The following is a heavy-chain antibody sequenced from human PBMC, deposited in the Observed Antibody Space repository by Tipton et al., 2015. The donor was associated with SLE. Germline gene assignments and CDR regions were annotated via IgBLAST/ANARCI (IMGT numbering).Heavy chain of an antibody. J-gene: IGHJ6*03. CDR2: IYSSGIT. Sequence: TLSLTCSVSGVSISTYYWGWIRQPPGKGLEWIGSIYSSGITYFNPSLKGRPTISADTSKNQFSLKLSSVTAADTAVYYCARVWARVIISDLRTDYYLDVWGKGTTVTVSS. D-gene: IGHD3-10*01. CDR1: GVSISTYY. CDR3: ARVWARVIISDLRTDYYLDV. V-gene: IGHV4-39*07.